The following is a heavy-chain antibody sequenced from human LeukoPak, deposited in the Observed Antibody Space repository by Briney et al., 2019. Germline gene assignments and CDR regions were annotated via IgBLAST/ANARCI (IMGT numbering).Heavy chain of an antibody. J-gene: IGHJ4*02. CDR1: GGSISSYY. V-gene: IGHV4-59*01. CDR2: IYYSGST. Sequence: SSETLSLTCTVSGGSISSYYWSWIRQPPGKGLEWIGYIYYSGSTNYNPSLKSRVTISVDTSKNQFSLKLSSVTAADTAVYYCARVRDAMFCFDYWGQGTLVTVSS. D-gene: IGHD3-10*02. CDR3: ARVRDAMFCFDY.